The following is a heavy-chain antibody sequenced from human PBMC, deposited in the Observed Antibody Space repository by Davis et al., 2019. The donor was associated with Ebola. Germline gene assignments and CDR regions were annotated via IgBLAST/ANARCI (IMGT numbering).Heavy chain of an antibody. Sequence: GESLKISCAASGFTVSSNYMSWVRQAPGKGLEWVSVIYSGGSTYYADSVKGRFTISRDNSKNTLYLQMNSLRAEDTAVYYCARAPPIVVPRGYYMDVWGKGTTVTVSS. D-gene: IGHD3-22*01. CDR2: IYSGGST. V-gene: IGHV3-53*01. CDR3: ARAPPIVVPRGYYMDV. J-gene: IGHJ6*03. CDR1: GFTVSSNY.